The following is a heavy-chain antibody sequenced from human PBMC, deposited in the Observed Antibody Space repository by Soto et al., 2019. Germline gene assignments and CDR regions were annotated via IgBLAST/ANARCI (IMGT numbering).Heavy chain of an antibody. CDR3: AKDSNAYYGSGSYYGYFDY. Sequence: PGGSLRLCCAASGFTFDDYTMHWVRQAPGKGLEWVSLISWDGGSTYYADSVKGRFTISRDNSKNSLYLQMNSLRTEDTALYYCAKDSNAYYGSGSYYGYFDYWGQGTLVTVSS. J-gene: IGHJ4*02. CDR2: ISWDGGST. V-gene: IGHV3-43*01. D-gene: IGHD3-10*01. CDR1: GFTFDDYT.